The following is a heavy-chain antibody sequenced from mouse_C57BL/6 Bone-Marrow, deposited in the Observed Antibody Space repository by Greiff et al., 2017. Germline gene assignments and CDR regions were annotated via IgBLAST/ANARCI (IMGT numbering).Heavy chain of an antibody. Sequence: QVQLQQSGPELVKPGASVKISCKASGYAFSSSWMNWVKQRPGKGLEWIGRIYPGDGDTNYNGKFKGKATLTADKSSSTAYMQLSSLTSEDSAVYFCARSGDGYFFYYLDDWGQGTTLTVSS. CDR1: GYAFSSSW. V-gene: IGHV1-82*01. J-gene: IGHJ2*01. CDR2: IYPGDGDT. D-gene: IGHD2-3*01. CDR3: ARSGDGYFFYYLDD.